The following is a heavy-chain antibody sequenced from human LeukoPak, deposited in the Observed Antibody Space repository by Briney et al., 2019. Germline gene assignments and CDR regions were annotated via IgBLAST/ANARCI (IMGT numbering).Heavy chain of an antibody. V-gene: IGHV3-23*01. CDR2: ITGSSGTT. D-gene: IGHD4-17*01. CDR1: GFTFTNFA. CDR3: AKGTAVTPLYYFDY. Sequence: GGSLRLSCAASGFTFTNFAMTWVRQPPGKGLEWVSSITGSSGTTYDADSVRGRFTISRDVSKNTLYLQMNGLRAEDTATYYCAKGTAVTPLYYFDYWGQGVLVTVSS. J-gene: IGHJ4*02.